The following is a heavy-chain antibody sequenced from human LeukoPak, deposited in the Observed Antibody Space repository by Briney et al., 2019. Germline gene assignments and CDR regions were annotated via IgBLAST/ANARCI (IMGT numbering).Heavy chain of an antibody. J-gene: IGHJ5*02. D-gene: IGHD5-18*01. Sequence: ASVKVSGKASGYTFTSYGISWVRQAPGQGLEWMGLINPSGGSTRYAQKFQGRVTMTRDMSTSTVYMELSSLRSEDTAVYYCARALPHRRLMDTTMEQHWFDPWGQGTLVTVSS. CDR2: INPSGGST. V-gene: IGHV1-46*01. CDR1: GYTFTSYG. CDR3: ARALPHRRLMDTTMEQHWFDP.